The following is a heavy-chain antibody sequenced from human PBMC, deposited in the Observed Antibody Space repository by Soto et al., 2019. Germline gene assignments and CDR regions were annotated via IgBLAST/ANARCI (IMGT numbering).Heavy chain of an antibody. V-gene: IGHV4-31*03. Sequence: TRSLTGTVSGGSISSGGYYGSWIRQNPGKGLEWIGYIYYSGSTYYNPSLKSRVTISVDTSKNQFSLKLSSVTAADTAVYYCAVSTYYYDSSGPRGAAYFDYWGQGTLVTVSS. J-gene: IGHJ4*02. CDR3: AVSTYYYDSSGPRGAAYFDY. CDR2: IYYSGST. D-gene: IGHD3-22*01. CDR1: GGSISSGGYY.